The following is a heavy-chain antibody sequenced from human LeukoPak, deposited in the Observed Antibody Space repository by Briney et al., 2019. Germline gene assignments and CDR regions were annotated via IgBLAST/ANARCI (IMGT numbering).Heavy chain of an antibody. J-gene: IGHJ4*02. CDR3: TRGSSGRRDD. CDR2: MNPNSGNT. D-gene: IGHD6-19*01. V-gene: IGHV1-8*01. Sequence: ASVKVSCRASGYTFTSCDINWVRQATGQGLEWMGWMNPNSGNTGYGQSFQGRITMTRDISIGTAYMELSNLTSEDTAIYYCTRGSSGRRDDWGQGTLVTVSA. CDR1: GYTFTSCD.